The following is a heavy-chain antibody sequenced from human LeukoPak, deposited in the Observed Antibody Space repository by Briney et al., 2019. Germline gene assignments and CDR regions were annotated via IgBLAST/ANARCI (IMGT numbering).Heavy chain of an antibody. CDR1: GGSSTTYH. CDR2: IYYSGSA. J-gene: IGHJ5*02. V-gene: IGHV4-59*01. Sequence: PSETLSLTCTVSGGSSTTYHNWIRQPPGKGLEWIGYIYYSGSANYSPSLMSRVTISLDTSKNHFSLELSSVTAADTAVYYCATGVAADRSLRSWGQGILVTVSS. CDR3: ATGVAADRSLRS. D-gene: IGHD6-19*01.